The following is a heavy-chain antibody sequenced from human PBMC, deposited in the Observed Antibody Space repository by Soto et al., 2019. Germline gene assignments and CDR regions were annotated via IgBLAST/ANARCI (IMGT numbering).Heavy chain of an antibody. CDR3: ALGYFDWLFYFGY. V-gene: IGHV4-39*01. J-gene: IGHJ4*02. CDR1: GGSISSSSYY. CDR2: IYYSGST. D-gene: IGHD3-9*01. Sequence: SETLSLTCTVSGGSISSSSYYWGWIRQPPGKGLEWIGSIYYSGSTYYNPSLKSRVTISVDTSKNQFSLKLSSVTAADTAVYYCALGYFDWLFYFGYWGQGTLVTVSS.